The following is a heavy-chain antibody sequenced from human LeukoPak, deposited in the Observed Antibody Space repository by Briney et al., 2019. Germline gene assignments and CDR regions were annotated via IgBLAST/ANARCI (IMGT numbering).Heavy chain of an antibody. CDR3: ATGSSRDGYNFYY. CDR1: GDSLSLYY. V-gene: IGHV4-59*01. Sequence: SETLSLTCSVSGDSLSLYYWSWLRQTPGKGLEWIGYIYGRGSTNYNPSLKSRVTISVGTSKNQFSLKLSSVTAADTAVYYCATGSSRDGYNFYYWGQGTLVTVSS. D-gene: IGHD5-24*01. CDR2: IYGRGST. J-gene: IGHJ4*02.